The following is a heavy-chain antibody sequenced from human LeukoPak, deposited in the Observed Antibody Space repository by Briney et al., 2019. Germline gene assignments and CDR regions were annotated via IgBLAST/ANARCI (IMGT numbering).Heavy chain of an antibody. D-gene: IGHD3-10*01. CDR1: GFSFSSNW. CDR3: ARAFYDWFGELLGFDY. V-gene: IGHV3-7*01. CDR2: INPDGSEK. J-gene: IGHJ4*02. Sequence: GGSLRLSCAASGFSFSSNWMTWVRQAPGKGLEWVGNINPDGSEKFYVDSVRGRFTISRDNAKNSLYLQMNSLRAEDTAVYYCARAFYDWFGELLGFDYWGQGTLVTVSS.